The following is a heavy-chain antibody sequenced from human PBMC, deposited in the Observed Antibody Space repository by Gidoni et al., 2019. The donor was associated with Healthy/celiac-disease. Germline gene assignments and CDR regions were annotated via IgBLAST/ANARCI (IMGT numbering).Heavy chain of an antibody. V-gene: IGHV3-66*01. CDR3: ARELEVPAATFDY. CDR2: IYSGGST. Sequence: EVQLVESGGGVVQPGGSLRLACAASGFTASSNYMSWVRRDPGKGLEWVSVIYSGGSTYYADSVKCRFTIARDNSKNTLYLQMNSLRAEDTAVYYCARELEVPAATFDYWGQGTLVTVSS. J-gene: IGHJ4*02. D-gene: IGHD2-2*01. CDR1: GFTASSNY.